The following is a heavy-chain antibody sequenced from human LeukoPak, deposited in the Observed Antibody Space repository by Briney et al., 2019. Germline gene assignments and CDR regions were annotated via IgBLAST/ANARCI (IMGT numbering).Heavy chain of an antibody. Sequence: GASVKVSCKVSGYTLTELSMHWVRQAPGKGLEWMGGFDPEDGETIYAQKFQGRVTMTRDTSTSTVYMELSSLRSEDTAVYYCARGRSSYSSGWYFDYWGQGTLVTVSS. J-gene: IGHJ4*02. CDR3: ARGRSSYSSGWYFDY. V-gene: IGHV1-24*01. CDR1: GYTLTELS. D-gene: IGHD6-19*01. CDR2: FDPEDGET.